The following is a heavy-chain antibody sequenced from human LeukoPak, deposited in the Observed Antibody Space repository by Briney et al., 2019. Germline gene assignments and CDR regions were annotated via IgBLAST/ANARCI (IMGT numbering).Heavy chain of an antibody. CDR1: GFTFSSYA. V-gene: IGHV3-23*01. CDR2: ISGSGGST. CDR3: AKEGTVTTLVGYYYYGMDV. D-gene: IGHD4-17*01. Sequence: GGSLRLSCAASGFTFSSYAMSWVRQAPGKGLEWVSAISGSGGSTYYADSVKGRFTISRDNSKNTLYLQMNSLRAEDTAVYYCAKEGTVTTLVGYYYYGMDVWGQGTTVTVSS. J-gene: IGHJ6*02.